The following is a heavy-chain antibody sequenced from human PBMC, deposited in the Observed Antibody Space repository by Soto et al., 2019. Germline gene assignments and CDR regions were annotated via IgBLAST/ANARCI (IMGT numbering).Heavy chain of an antibody. J-gene: IGHJ5*01. V-gene: IGHV3-23*01. CDR2: ISGSGANT. Sequence: PGGSLRLSCAAAGFSFSNYAMSWVRQAPGKGPEWVSSISGSGANTYYADSVKGRFTISRDNSKNTLYLQMYSLRAEDTAVYYCARDGARSGSPGWFDSWGQGTLVTVSS. D-gene: IGHD5-12*01. CDR1: GFSFSNYA. CDR3: ARDGARSGSPGWFDS.